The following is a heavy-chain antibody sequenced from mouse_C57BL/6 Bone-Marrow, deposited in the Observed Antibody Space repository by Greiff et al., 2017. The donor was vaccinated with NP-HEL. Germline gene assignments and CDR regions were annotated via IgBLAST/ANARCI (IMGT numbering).Heavy chain of an antibody. CDR2: ISSGGDYI. CDR1: GFTFSSYA. D-gene: IGHD2-3*01. CDR3: TRDFDGYYPYYYAMDY. V-gene: IGHV5-9-1*02. Sequence: EVQRVESGEGLVKPGGSLKLSCAASGFTFSSYAMSWVRQTPEKRLEWVAYISSGGDYIYYADTVKGRFTISRDNARNTLYLQMSSLKSEDTAMYYCTRDFDGYYPYYYAMDYWGQGTSVTVSS. J-gene: IGHJ4*01.